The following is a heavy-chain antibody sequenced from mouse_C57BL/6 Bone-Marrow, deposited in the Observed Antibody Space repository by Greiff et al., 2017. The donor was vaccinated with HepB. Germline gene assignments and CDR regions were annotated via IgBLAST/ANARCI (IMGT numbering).Heavy chain of an antibody. V-gene: IGHV1-53*01. CDR2: INPSNGGT. J-gene: IGHJ4*01. D-gene: IGHD2-12*01. CDR3: ARSRSNDPCAMDY. Sequence: QVQLQQPGTELVKPGASVKLSCKASGYTFTSYWMHWVKQRPGQGLEWIGNINPSNGGTNYNEKFKSKATLTVDKSSSTAYMQLSSLTSEDSAVYDGARSRSNDPCAMDYWGQGTSVTVSS. CDR1: GYTFTSYW.